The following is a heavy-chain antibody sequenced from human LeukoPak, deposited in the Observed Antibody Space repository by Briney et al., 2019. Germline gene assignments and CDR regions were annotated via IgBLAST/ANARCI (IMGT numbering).Heavy chain of an antibody. J-gene: IGHJ3*02. CDR2: IYYTGSG. Sequence: PSETLSLTCTVSGGSISSYYWSWIRQPPGKGLEWMGYIYYTGSGDYNPSLKSRVAISPDTSKNQISLRLRSVTAADTALYYCARHPSSWFGGTFDMWGQGTMVTVSS. D-gene: IGHD3-10*01. CDR3: ARHPSSWFGGTFDM. V-gene: IGHV4-59*08. CDR1: GGSISSYY.